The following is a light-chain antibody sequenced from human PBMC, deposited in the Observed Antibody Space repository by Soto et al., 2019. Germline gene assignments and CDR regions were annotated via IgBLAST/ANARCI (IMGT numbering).Light chain of an antibody. J-gene: IGLJ2*01. CDR3: QSFDSSLNGVV. Sequence: QTVVTQQHSVSGAPGQRATISCTGSSSNIGAGHDVHWYQQLPGTAPKLLIYGNTNRPSGVPDRFSGSKSGTSASLAITGLQAEDEADYYCQSFDSSLNGVVFGGGTKLTVL. CDR2: GNT. V-gene: IGLV1-40*01. CDR1: SSNIGAGHD.